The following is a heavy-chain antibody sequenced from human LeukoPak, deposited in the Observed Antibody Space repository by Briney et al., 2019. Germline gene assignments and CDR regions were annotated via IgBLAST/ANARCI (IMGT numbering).Heavy chain of an antibody. CDR3: ARGLSYESYHFDY. CDR1: GGSFSGYY. D-gene: IGHD1-26*01. CDR2: INHSGST. J-gene: IGHJ4*02. V-gene: IGHV4-34*01. Sequence: PSETLSLTCAVYGGSFSGYYWSWIRQPPGKGLEWIGEINHSGSTNYNPSLKSRVTISVDTSKNQFSLKPSSVTAADTAVYYCARGLSYESYHFDYWGQGTLVTVSS.